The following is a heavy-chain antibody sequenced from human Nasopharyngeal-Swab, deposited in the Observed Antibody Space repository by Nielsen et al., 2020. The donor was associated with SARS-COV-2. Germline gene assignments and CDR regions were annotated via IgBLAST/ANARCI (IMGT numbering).Heavy chain of an antibody. V-gene: IGHV3-74*01. J-gene: IGHJ4*02. CDR3: VKHQGSSSDQ. Sequence: GESLKISCEVSGVIFSKYWMHWVRQVPGKGLVWDSRVNQDGSRTDYADSVRGRFTISRDNAKNTLYLQMNSLRVEDTAVYYCVKHQGSSSDQWGQGTLVTVSS. CDR2: VNQDGSRT. CDR1: GVIFSKYW.